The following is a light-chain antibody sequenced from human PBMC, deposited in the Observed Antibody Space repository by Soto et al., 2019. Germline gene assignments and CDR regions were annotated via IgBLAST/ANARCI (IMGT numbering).Light chain of an antibody. V-gene: IGLV2-14*01. CDR2: EVS. CDR3: TSYTSCSTLYV. J-gene: IGLJ1*01. Sequence: QSVLTQPASVSRSPGQSITISCTETSSDVGTYNFVSWYQQHPGKAPKLMIYEVSNRPSGVSSRFSGSKSGNTASLPISGLQAEDDADYYCTSYTSCSTLYVDGTGTKVTVL. CDR1: SSDVGTYNF.